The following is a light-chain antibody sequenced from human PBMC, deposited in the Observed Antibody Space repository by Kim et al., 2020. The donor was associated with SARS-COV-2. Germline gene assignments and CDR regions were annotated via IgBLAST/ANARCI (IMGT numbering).Light chain of an antibody. J-gene: IGLJ2*01. CDR2: DVS. CDR3: SSYTGSSTLGV. Sequence: QSFTISCTGTSSDVGGYNYVSSHQQHPGKAPKLMIYDVSNRPSGVSNRFSGSKSGNTASLTISGLQAENEADYYCSSYTGSSTLGVFGGGTQLTVL. CDR1: SSDVGGYNY. V-gene: IGLV2-14*03.